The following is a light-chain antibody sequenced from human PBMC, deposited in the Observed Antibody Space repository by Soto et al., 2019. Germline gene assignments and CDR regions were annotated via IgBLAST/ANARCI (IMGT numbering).Light chain of an antibody. V-gene: IGLV2-14*01. CDR2: EVA. J-gene: IGLJ3*02. CDR3: SSYTSRSTGV. Sequence: QSALTQPASVSGSPGQSITISCTGTSSDVGGYQYVSWYQHHPGKVPKLIIYEVANRPSGVSNRFSGSKSGNTASLTISRLQADDEADYYCSSYTSRSTGVFGGGTKVTVL. CDR1: SSDVGGYQY.